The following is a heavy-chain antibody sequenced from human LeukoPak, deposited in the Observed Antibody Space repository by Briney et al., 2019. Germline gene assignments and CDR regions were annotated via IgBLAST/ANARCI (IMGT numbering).Heavy chain of an antibody. CDR3: ASGGTDSSGYYDYFDY. J-gene: IGHJ4*02. D-gene: IGHD3-22*01. CDR2: INPNSGGT. CDR1: GYTFTGYY. V-gene: IGHV1-2*02. Sequence: ASVKVSCKASGYTFTGYYMHWVRQAPRQGLEWMGWINPNSGGTNYAQKFQGRVTMTRDTSISTAYMELSRLRSDDTAVYYCASGGTDSSGYYDYFDYWGQGTLVTVSS.